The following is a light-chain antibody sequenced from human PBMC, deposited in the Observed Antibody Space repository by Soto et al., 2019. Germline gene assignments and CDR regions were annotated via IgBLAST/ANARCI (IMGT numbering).Light chain of an antibody. J-gene: IGKJ5*01. V-gene: IGKV1-33*01. Sequence: DIQMTQAPSSLSASVGDTVTITCQASQDISNLLNWYQQKTGKAPKLLIYDESNLETGVPSRLSGTGSGTDFNFTISRLQPEDIATYYCQKYDDLPITCDRGTRLEIK. CDR1: QDISNL. CDR2: DES. CDR3: QKYDDLPIT.